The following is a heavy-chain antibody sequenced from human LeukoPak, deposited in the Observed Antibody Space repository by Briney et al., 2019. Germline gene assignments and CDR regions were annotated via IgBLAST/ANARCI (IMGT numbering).Heavy chain of an antibody. Sequence: ASVKVSCKASGYTFTDYYLYWVRRAPGQDLEWMGWINPNSGGTNYAQKFQGRVTMTRDTSISTAYMELSRLRSDDTAVYYCARDGTSVMVDFDYWGQGTLVTVSS. D-gene: IGHD5-18*01. CDR1: GYTFTDYY. CDR3: ARDGTSVMVDFDY. J-gene: IGHJ4*02. V-gene: IGHV1-2*02. CDR2: INPNSGGT.